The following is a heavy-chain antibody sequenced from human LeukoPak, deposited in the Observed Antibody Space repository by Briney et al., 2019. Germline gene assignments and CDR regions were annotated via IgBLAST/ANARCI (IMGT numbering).Heavy chain of an antibody. V-gene: IGHV4-59*08. CDR2: IYHSGST. Sequence: SETLSLTCTVSGGSISSYYWSWIRQPPGKGLEWIGSIYHSGSTYYNPSLKSRVTISVDTSKNQFSLKLSSVTAADTAVYYCARTDGDYMAFDIWGQGTMVTVSS. D-gene: IGHD4-17*01. CDR1: GGSISSYY. J-gene: IGHJ3*02. CDR3: ARTDGDYMAFDI.